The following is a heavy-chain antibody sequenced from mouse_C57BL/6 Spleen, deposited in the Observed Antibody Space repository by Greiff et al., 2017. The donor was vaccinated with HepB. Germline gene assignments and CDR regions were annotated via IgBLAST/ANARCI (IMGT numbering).Heavy chain of an antibody. CDR3: ARRDDI. V-gene: IGHV2-9*02. Sequence: VKLMESGPGLVAPSQCLSITCTVSGFSLTSYGVHWVRQPPGKGLEWLGVIWAGGSTNYNSALMSRLSISKDNSKSQVFLKMNSLQPEDTAMYYCARRDDIWGQGTTLTVSS. CDR2: IWAGGST. CDR1: GFSLTSYG. J-gene: IGHJ2*01. D-gene: IGHD1-3*01.